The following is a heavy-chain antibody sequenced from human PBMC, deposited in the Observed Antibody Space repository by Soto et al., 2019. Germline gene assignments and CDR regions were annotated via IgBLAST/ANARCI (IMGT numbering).Heavy chain of an antibody. D-gene: IGHD3-10*01. V-gene: IGHV3-30*03. CDR3: ARSGEQQLTRWGFGH. Sequence: QVQLVESGGGVVQPGRSLRLSCAASGFTFSSSGMHWVRLAPGKGLEWVAAISYDGSNKYYADSVKGRFTISRDSSKTTLSRQMNSLRTDDTAMYYCARSGEQQLTRWGFGHWGQGTLVTVSS. J-gene: IGHJ4*02. CDR1: GFTFSSSG. CDR2: ISYDGSNK.